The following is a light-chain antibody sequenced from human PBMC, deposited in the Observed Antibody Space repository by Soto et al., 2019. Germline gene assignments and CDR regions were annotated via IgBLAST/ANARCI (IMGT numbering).Light chain of an antibody. CDR3: QQYDKWPWT. J-gene: IGKJ1*01. Sequence: DIVMTQSPATLSMSPGERATLSCRASQTINNNLAWNQQKAGQAPRLLIYGASTRATGIPDRFSGSGSGTEFTLTISSLQSEDFAVYYCQQYDKWPWTFGQGTKVEIK. V-gene: IGKV3-15*01. CDR1: QTINNN. CDR2: GAS.